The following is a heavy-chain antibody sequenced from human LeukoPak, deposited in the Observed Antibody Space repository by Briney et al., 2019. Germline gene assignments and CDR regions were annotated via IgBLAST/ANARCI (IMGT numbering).Heavy chain of an antibody. V-gene: IGHV4-59*02. CDR1: GGSVSSDY. CDR2: IYYPTTT. Sequence: SETLSLTCTVSGGSVSSDYWSWIRPSPGTGLEWIGYIYYPTTTNYNPSLKSRVTMSLDTSKNHFSLDLTSVTGADTAVYFCATGHSSGWFDYWGQGTLVTVSS. D-gene: IGHD6-19*01. CDR3: ATGHSSGWFDY. J-gene: IGHJ4*02.